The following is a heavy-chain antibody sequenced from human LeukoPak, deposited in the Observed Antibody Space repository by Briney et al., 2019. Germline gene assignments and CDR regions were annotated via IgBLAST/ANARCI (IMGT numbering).Heavy chain of an antibody. CDR3: VTQVDATTIFDY. V-gene: IGHV3-66*02. CDR1: GIIVSSNY. CDR2: IYREGTP. J-gene: IGHJ4*02. Sequence: GGSLRRSCAASGIIVSSNYLSWVRRAPGKGLEWVSAIYREGTPYYTDSVKGRFTISRDNSKNTMYLQMNSLRAEDTAVYYCVTQVDATTIFDYWGQGTLVTVSS. D-gene: IGHD5-24*01.